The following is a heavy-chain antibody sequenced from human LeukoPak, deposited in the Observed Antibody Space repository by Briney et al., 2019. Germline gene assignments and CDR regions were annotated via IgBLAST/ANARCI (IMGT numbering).Heavy chain of an antibody. Sequence: GGSLRLSCAASGFTVSSNYMSWVRQAPGKELEWVSVIYSGGSTYYADSVKGRFTISRDNSKNTLYLQMNSLRAEDTAVYYCARDRGSGYYFSLDYWGQGTLVTVSS. CDR3: ARDRGSGYYFSLDY. D-gene: IGHD3-22*01. V-gene: IGHV3-53*01. CDR1: GFTVSSNY. CDR2: IYSGGST. J-gene: IGHJ4*02.